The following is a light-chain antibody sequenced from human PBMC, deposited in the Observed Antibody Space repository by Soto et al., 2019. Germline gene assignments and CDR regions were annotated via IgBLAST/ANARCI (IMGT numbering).Light chain of an antibody. CDR1: QTISSW. J-gene: IGKJ1*01. V-gene: IGKV1-5*03. Sequence: DIQMTQSPSTLSGSVGDRVTITCRASQTISSWLAWYQQKPGKAPKLLIYKASSLESGVPSRFSGSGSGTEFTLTINSLQSEDFAVYFCQQYNNWPTFGQGTKVDIK. CDR3: QQYNNWPT. CDR2: KAS.